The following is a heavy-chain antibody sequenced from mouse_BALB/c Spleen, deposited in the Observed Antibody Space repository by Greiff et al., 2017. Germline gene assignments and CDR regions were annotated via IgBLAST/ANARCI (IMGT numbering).Heavy chain of an antibody. CDR2: ISYDGSN. Sequence: ESGPGLVKPSQSLSLTCSVTGYSITSGYYWNWIRQFPGNILEWMGYISYDGSNNYNPSLKNRISITRDTSKNQFFLKLNSVTTEDTATYYCARGGGYYLYAMDYWGQGTSVTVSS. CDR3: ARGGGYYLYAMDY. V-gene: IGHV3-6*02. J-gene: IGHJ4*01. CDR1: GYSITSGYY. D-gene: IGHD2-3*01.